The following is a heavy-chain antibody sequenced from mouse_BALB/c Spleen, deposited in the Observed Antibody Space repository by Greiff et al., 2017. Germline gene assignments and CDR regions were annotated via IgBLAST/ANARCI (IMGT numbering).Heavy chain of an antibody. CDR3: ARNRLGSIDY. CDR2: IWSGGST. V-gene: IGHV2-4-1*01. D-gene: IGHD2-2*01. Sequence: QVQLQQSGPGLVQPSQSLSITCTVSGFSLTSSGVHWVRPSPGKGLAWLGVIWSGGSTDYNAAFISRLSISKDNSKSTVFFKMSSLQADDPAIYYCARNRLGSIDYWGQGTSGTVSS. CDR1: GFSLTSSG. J-gene: IGHJ4*01.